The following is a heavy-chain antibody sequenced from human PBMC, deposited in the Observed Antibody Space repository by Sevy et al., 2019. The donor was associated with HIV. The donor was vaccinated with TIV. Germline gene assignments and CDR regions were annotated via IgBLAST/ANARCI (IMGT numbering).Heavy chain of an antibody. J-gene: IGHJ4*02. Sequence: GGSLRLSCAASGFTFSSYAMHWVRQAPGKGLEWVAVISYDGSNKNYADSVKGRFTISRDNSKNTLYLQMNSLRAEDTAVYYCARECRPIVVVIKGYFDYWGQGTLVTVSS. CDR1: GFTFSSYA. CDR2: ISYDGSNK. CDR3: ARECRPIVVVIKGYFDY. V-gene: IGHV3-30-3*01. D-gene: IGHD3-22*01.